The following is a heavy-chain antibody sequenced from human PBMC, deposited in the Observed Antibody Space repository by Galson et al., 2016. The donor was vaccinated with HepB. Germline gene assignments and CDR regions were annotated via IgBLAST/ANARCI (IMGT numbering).Heavy chain of an antibody. V-gene: IGHV4-61*08. J-gene: IGHJ6*02. CDR1: SGSVSSGGYY. CDR3: ARDEGFYNGMDV. CDR2: IQNPGST. Sequence: ETLSLTCTVSSGSVSSGGYYWSWVRQSPGKGLEWIGYIQNPGSTNYNPSLKGRVTISIDRSKNQLFLELTSVTAADTAVYYCARDEGFYNGMDVWGQGTTVTVSS. D-gene: IGHD2/OR15-2a*01.